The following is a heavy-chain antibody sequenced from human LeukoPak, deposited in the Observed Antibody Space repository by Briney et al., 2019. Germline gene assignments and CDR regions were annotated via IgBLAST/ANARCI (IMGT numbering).Heavy chain of an antibody. CDR3: ARDPPTFGVVTFDYFDY. CDR1: GGSISSYY. V-gene: IGHV4-4*07. J-gene: IGHJ4*02. Sequence: KSSETLSLTCTVSGGSISSYYWSWIRQPAGKGLEWIGRIYTSGSTNYNPSLKSRVTMSVDTSKNQFSLKLSSVTAADTAVYYCARDPPTFGVVTFDYFDYWGQGTLVTVSS. CDR2: IYTSGST. D-gene: IGHD3-3*01.